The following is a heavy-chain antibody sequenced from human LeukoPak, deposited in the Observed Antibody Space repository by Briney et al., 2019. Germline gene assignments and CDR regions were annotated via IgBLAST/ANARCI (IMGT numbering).Heavy chain of an antibody. J-gene: IGHJ3*02. V-gene: IGHV4-59*01. CDR1: GGSISSYY. CDR3: ARGYYDSSGYYYVPDAFDI. D-gene: IGHD3-22*01. Sequence: SETLSLTCPVSGGSISSYYWSWIRPPPGKGLEWIGYIYYSGSTNYNPSLKSRVTISVDTSKNQFSLKLSSVTAADTAVYYCARGYYDSSGYYYVPDAFDIWGQGTMVTVSS. CDR2: IYYSGST.